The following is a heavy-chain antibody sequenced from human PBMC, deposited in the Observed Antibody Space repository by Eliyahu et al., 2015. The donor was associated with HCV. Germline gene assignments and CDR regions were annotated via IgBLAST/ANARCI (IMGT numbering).Heavy chain of an antibody. V-gene: IGHV4-39*01. CDR1: GGSITXXNYY. J-gene: IGHJ6*02. Sequence: QLQLQESGPGLVKPSETLSLTCTVSGGSITXXNYYWGWIRPPPGKGLEWIANIYSIGDTXYNPSLKSRVTISVDTSKNQFSLRLSSVTAADTAVYYCARHPARDKDYYYGMDVWGQGTTVTVSS. CDR3: ARHPARDKDYYYGMDV. D-gene: IGHD2-2*01. CDR2: IYSIGDT.